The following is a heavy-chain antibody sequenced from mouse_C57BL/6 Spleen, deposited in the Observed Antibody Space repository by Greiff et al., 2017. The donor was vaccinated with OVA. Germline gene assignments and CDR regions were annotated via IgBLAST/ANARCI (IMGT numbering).Heavy chain of an antibody. D-gene: IGHD3-3*01. Sequence: QVQLKESGAELVRPGTSVKMSCKASGYTFTNYWIGWAKQRPGHGLEWIGDIYPGGGYTNYNEKFKGKATLTADKSSSTAYMQFSSLTSEDSAIYYCARRRGRYFDVWGTGTTVTVSS. J-gene: IGHJ1*03. V-gene: IGHV1-63*01. CDR3: ARRRGRYFDV. CDR1: GYTFTNYW. CDR2: IYPGGGYT.